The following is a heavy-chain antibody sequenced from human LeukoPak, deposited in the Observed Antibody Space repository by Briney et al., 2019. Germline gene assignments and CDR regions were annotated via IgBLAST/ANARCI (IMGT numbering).Heavy chain of an antibody. D-gene: IGHD1-26*01. V-gene: IGHV4-34*01. CDR2: INHSGST. CDR3: ARLGGSYYVGAFDI. CDR1: GGSFSGYY. Sequence: SETLSLTCAVYGGSFSGYYWSWIRQPPGKGLEWIGEINHSGSTNYNPSLKSRVTISVDTSKNQFSLKLSSVTAADTAVYYCARLGGSYYVGAFDIWGQGTMVTVSS. J-gene: IGHJ3*02.